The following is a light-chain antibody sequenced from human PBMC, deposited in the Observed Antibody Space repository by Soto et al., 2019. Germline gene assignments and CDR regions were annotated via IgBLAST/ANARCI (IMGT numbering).Light chain of an antibody. CDR2: DAS. CDR3: QQYNSYSYT. Sequence: IQMTQSPSTRSASVGDRVTITCRASQSISSWLAWYQQKPGKDPKLLIYDASSLESGVPSRFSGSGSGTEFTLTISSLQPDDFATYYCQQYNSYSYTFGQGTRLEIK. J-gene: IGKJ5*01. V-gene: IGKV1-5*01. CDR1: QSISSW.